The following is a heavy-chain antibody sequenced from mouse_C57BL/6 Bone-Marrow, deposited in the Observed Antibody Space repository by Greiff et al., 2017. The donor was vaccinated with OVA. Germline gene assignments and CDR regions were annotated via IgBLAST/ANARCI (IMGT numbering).Heavy chain of an antibody. Sequence: DVMLVESGGGLVKPGGSLKLSCAASGFTFSSYAMSWVRQTPEKRLEWVATISDGGSYTYYPDNVKGRFTISRDNAKNNLYLQMSHLKSEDTAMYYCARGGYGDYYAMDYWGQGTSVTVSS. CDR1: GFTFSSYA. J-gene: IGHJ4*01. CDR3: ARGGYGDYYAMDY. D-gene: IGHD1-1*01. V-gene: IGHV5-4*03. CDR2: ISDGGSYT.